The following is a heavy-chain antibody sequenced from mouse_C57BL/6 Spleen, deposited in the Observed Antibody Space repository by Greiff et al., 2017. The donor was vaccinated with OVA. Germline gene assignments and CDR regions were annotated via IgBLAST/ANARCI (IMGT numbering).Heavy chain of an antibody. CDR3: ARDYGYFYAMDY. CDR2: ISSGGSTI. J-gene: IGHJ4*01. D-gene: IGHD2-2*01. V-gene: IGHV5-17*01. CDR1: GFTFSDYG. Sequence: EVKLVESGGGLVKPGGSLKLSCAASGFTFSDYGMHWVRQAPEKGLEWVAYISSGGSTIYYADTVKGRFTISRDNAKNTLFLQMTSLRSEDTAMYYCARDYGYFYAMDYWGQGTSVTVSS.